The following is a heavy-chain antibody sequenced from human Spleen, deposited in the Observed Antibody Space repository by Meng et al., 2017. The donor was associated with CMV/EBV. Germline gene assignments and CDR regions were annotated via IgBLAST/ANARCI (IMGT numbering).Heavy chain of an antibody. J-gene: IGHJ4*02. CDR2: ISAYNGNT. Sequence: QVQLVQSGAEVKKPGASVKVSCKASGYTFTGYYMHWVRQAPGQGLEWMGWISAYNGNTNYAQKLQGRVTMTTDTSTSTAYMELRSLRSDDTAAYYCARDSTGFRPSTSFDYWGQGTLVTVSS. CDR1: GYTFTGYY. V-gene: IGHV1-18*04. CDR3: ARDSTGFRPSTSFDY. D-gene: IGHD5-12*01.